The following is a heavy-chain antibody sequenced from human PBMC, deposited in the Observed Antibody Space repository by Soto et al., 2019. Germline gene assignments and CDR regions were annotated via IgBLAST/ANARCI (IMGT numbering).Heavy chain of an antibody. CDR3: ASSYGDYLFDY. J-gene: IGHJ4*02. CDR2: IIPIFGTA. D-gene: IGHD4-17*01. Sequence: SVKVSCKASGGTFSSYAISWVRQAPGQGLEWMGGIIPIFGTANYAQKFQGRVTITADESTSTAYMELSSLRPEDTAVYYCASSYGDYLFDYWGQGTLVTVSS. V-gene: IGHV1-69*13. CDR1: GGTFSSYA.